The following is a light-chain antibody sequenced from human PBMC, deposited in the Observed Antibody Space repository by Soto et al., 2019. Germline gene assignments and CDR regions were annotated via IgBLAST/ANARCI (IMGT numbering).Light chain of an antibody. CDR3: QQYGSSIT. J-gene: IGKJ5*01. V-gene: IGKV3-20*01. Sequence: EIVLTQSPGTLSLSPGERATLSCRASQSVPRSYLAWYQQKPGQAPRLLIYGTSSRATGIPDRISGSGSGTDFTLIISRLEPEDFAVFYCQQYGSSITFGQGTRLEIK. CDR2: GTS. CDR1: QSVPRSY.